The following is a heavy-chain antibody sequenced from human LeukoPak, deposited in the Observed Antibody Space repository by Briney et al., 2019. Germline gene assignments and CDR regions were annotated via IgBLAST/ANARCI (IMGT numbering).Heavy chain of an antibody. Sequence: ASVKVSCKASGYTFIGYYIHWVRQAPGQGLEWMGWINSNSGGTNCAQNFQGRVTMTRDTSISTAYMELSSLRSDDTAIYYCGRGTVVLMGVDNWGQGTLVTVSS. D-gene: IGHD3-22*01. V-gene: IGHV1-2*02. J-gene: IGHJ4*02. CDR1: GYTFIGYY. CDR2: INSNSGGT. CDR3: GRGTVVLMGVDN.